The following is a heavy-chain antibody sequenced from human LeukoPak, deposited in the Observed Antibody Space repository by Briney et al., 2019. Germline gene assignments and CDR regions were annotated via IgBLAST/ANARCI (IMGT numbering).Heavy chain of an antibody. J-gene: IGHJ4*02. D-gene: IGHD3-9*01. Sequence: ASVKVSCKASGYTFTSYDINWVRQATGQGLEWMGWMNPNSGNTGYAQKFQGRVTMTRNTSISTAYMELSSLRSEDTAVYYCARGVLRYFDWLVPFDYWGQGTLVTVSS. CDR1: GYTFTSYD. CDR2: MNPNSGNT. V-gene: IGHV1-8*01. CDR3: ARGVLRYFDWLVPFDY.